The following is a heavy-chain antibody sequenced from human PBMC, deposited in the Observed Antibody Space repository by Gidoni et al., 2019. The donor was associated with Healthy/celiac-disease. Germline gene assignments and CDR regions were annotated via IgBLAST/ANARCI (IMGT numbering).Heavy chain of an antibody. CDR3: AKDSLGSRWYFDY. J-gene: IGHJ4*02. CDR1: GFTFSSYD. CDR2: ISGSGGST. Sequence: EVQLLESGGGLVQPGGSLRLTCAASGFTFSSYDMCWVRQAPGKGLEWVSAISGSGGSTYYADSVKGRFTISRDNSKNTLYLQMNSLRAEDTAVYYCAKDSLGSRWYFDYWGQGTLVTVSS. D-gene: IGHD3-10*01. V-gene: IGHV3-23*01.